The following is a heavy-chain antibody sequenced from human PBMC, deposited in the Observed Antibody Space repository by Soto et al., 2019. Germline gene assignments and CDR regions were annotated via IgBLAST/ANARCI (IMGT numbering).Heavy chain of an antibody. J-gene: IGHJ4*02. V-gene: IGHV3-23*01. CDR2: ISGSGGST. D-gene: IGHD6-19*01. CDR1: GFTLSSYA. Sequence: EVQLLESGGGLVQPGGSLRLSCAASGFTLSSYAMTWVRHAPGKGLECVSVISGSGGSTYYADSVKGRFTISRDNSKNTLYLQMNSLRAEDTAVYYCARRSSGWYFDYWGQGTLVTVSS. CDR3: ARRSSGWYFDY.